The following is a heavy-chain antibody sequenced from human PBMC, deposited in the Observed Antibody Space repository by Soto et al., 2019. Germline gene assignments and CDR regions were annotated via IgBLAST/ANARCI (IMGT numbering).Heavy chain of an antibody. J-gene: IGHJ3*01. CDR1: GLTISGKKY. Sequence: SLRLSCAAFGLTISGKKYVAWVRQAPGKGLEWVSALYDVDGSFYADSVKGRFTTSSDSSKTTVYLQMNDLRPDDTAVYYCATWHEREHAYDVWGQGTTVTVSS. D-gene: IGHD1-1*01. CDR3: ATWHEREHAYDV. CDR2: LYDVDGS. V-gene: IGHV3-53*01.